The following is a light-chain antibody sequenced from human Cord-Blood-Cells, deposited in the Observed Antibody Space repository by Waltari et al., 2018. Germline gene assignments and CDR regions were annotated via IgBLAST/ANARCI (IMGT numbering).Light chain of an antibody. V-gene: IGKV1-9*01. Sequence: DIQLTQSPSFLSTSVGDRVTITCRASQGISSYLAWYQQKPGKGPKLLIYAASTLQSWVPSRFSGSGSGTEFTLTISSLQPEDFATYYCQQLNSYRITFGQGTRLEIK. CDR1: QGISSY. J-gene: IGKJ5*01. CDR2: AAS. CDR3: QQLNSYRIT.